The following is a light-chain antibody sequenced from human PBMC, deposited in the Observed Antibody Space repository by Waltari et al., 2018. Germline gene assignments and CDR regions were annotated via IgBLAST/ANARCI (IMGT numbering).Light chain of an antibody. CDR2: DNN. J-gene: IGLJ2*01. V-gene: IGLV1-51*01. CDR3: GTWDTSLSKV. CDR1: GSNIGNNY. Sequence: QSVLTQPPSVSAAPGQKVTISCSGTGSNIGNNYVSWYQQFPGTAPKLLIFDNNKRPSGIPGRFSGSKSGTSATLVITGPQTGDEADYYCGTWDTSLSKVFGGGTKLTVL.